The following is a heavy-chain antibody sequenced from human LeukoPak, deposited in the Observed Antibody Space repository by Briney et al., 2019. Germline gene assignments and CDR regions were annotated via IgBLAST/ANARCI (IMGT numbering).Heavy chain of an antibody. V-gene: IGHV1-2*02. CDR1: GYTFTGYY. D-gene: IGHD6-13*01. CDR3: ARGFVRAYSSDFDY. J-gene: IGHJ4*02. CDR2: INPNSGGT. Sequence: ASVKVSCKASGYTFTGYYMHWVRQAPGQGLEWMGWINPNSGGTNYAQKFQGRVTMTRNTSISTAYMELSSLRSEDTAVYYCARGFVRAYSSDFDYWGQGTLVTVSS.